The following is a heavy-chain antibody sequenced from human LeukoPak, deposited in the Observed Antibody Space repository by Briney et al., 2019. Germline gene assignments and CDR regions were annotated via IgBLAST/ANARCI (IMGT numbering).Heavy chain of an antibody. J-gene: IGHJ5*02. CDR1: GGTFSSYA. CDR3: ARSAVRGVIITWYWFDP. Sequence: SVKVSCKASGGTFSSYAISWVRQAPGQGLEWMGRIIPILGIANYAQKFQSRVTITADKSTSTAYMELSSLRSEDTAVYYCARSAVRGVIITWYWFDPWGQGTLVTVSS. CDR2: IIPILGIA. D-gene: IGHD3-10*01. V-gene: IGHV1-69*04.